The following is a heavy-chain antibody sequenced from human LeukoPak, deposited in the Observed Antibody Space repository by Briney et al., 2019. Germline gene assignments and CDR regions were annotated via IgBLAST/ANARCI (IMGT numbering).Heavy chain of an antibody. CDR1: GFTFSDYY. Sequence: GGSLRLSCAVSGFTFSDYYMSWIRQAPGKGLEWVSYISNSGSTIYYPDSVKGRFTIFRDNDKHSLYLQMHSLRAEDTAVYYCARGGTTDHYYYYYYMDVWGKGTTVTVS. CDR3: ARGGTTDHYYYYYYMDV. D-gene: IGHD1-7*01. V-gene: IGHV3-11*04. J-gene: IGHJ6*03. CDR2: ISNSGSTI.